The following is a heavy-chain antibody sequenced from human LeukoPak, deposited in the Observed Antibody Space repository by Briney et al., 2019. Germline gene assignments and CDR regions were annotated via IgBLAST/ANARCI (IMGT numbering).Heavy chain of an antibody. CDR3: GKTTVGYSSGQKPAWPVDY. CDR1: GFTFGSHA. V-gene: IGHV3-23*01. D-gene: IGHD5-18*01. CDR2: IFGSGGSP. Sequence: TGGSLRLSCEASGFTFGSHAMYWVRQASGKGLEWVAGIFGSGGSPHYADPVKGRFTISRDNSRNTVYLQINSLRAEDTAVYYCGKTTVGYSSGQKPAWPVDYWGQGTLVTVSS. J-gene: IGHJ4*02.